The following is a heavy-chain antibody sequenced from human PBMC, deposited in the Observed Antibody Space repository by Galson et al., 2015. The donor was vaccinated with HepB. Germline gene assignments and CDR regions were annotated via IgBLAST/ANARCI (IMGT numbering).Heavy chain of an antibody. CDR1: RFTFSGYW. V-gene: IGHV3-7*05. Sequence: SLRLSCAAARFTFSGYWVTWVRQAPGKGLEWVANIKEDESEKYYVDSVKGRFTISRDNAKNSLYLQLNSLRAEDTAVYFCARFAGGGYSTSWYRSGFDYWGQGTLVIVSS. J-gene: IGHJ4*02. CDR2: IKEDESEK. CDR3: ARFAGGGYSTSWYRSGFDY. D-gene: IGHD6-13*01.